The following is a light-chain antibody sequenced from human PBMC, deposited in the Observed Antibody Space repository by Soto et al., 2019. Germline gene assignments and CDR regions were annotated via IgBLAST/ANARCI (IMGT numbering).Light chain of an antibody. J-gene: IGKJ4*01. CDR1: QGIGSN. V-gene: IGKV3-15*01. CDR3: QQYSDWPPVT. Sequence: VMTQSPATLSLSPGDRATVSCRASQGIGSNLAWYQQKPGQAPRLLIYGASTRAAGVPARFSGSGSGTEFTLTISSLQSEDFSLYYWQQYSDWPPVTFGGVTKVEIK. CDR2: GAS.